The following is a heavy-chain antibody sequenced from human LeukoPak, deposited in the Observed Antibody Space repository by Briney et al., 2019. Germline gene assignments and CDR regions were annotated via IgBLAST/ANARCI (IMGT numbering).Heavy chain of an antibody. CDR1: GGSMSSYY. CDR3: ARGARAGYNLEPFDY. V-gene: IGHV4-59*08. CDR2: IYYSGST. J-gene: IGHJ4*02. Sequence: PSETLSLTCTVSGGSMSSYYWSWIRQPPGKGLEWIGYIYYSGSTKYNPSLKSRVTISVDTSKNQFSQKLSSVTAADTAVYYCARGARAGYNLEPFDYWGQGTLVTVSS. D-gene: IGHD5-24*01.